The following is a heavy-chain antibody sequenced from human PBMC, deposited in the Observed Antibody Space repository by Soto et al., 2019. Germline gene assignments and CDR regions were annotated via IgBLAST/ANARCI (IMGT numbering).Heavy chain of an antibody. J-gene: IGHJ2*01. Sequence: QVQLVESGGGVVQPGRSLRLSCVASGFTFSSYGMHWVRQAPGKGLEWVAVISYDGSNKYYADSVKGRFTISRDNSKNTLYLQITRLRAEDTAVYYCANRYCSGVRCPLGYWYFDLWGRGTLVTASS. CDR2: ISYDGSNK. CDR1: GFTFSSYG. CDR3: ANRYCSGVRCPLGYWYFDL. D-gene: IGHD2-15*01. V-gene: IGHV3-30*18.